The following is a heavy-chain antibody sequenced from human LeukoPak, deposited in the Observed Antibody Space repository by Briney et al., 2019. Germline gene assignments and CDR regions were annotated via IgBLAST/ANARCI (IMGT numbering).Heavy chain of an antibody. CDR2: IYTSGST. CDR1: GGSISSGSYY. Sequence: PSETLSLTCTVSGGSISSGSYYWRWLRQPAGTGLEWLGRIYTSGSTNYNPSLKSRVTISVDTSKNQFSLKLSSVTAADTAVYYCARETSSGWYYFDYWGQGTLVTVSS. J-gene: IGHJ4*02. D-gene: IGHD6-19*01. V-gene: IGHV4-61*02. CDR3: ARETSSGWYYFDY.